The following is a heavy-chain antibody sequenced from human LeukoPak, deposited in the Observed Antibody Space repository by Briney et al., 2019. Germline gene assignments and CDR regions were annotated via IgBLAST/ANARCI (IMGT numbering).Heavy chain of an antibody. CDR2: ISGSGGST. V-gene: IGHV3-23*01. J-gene: IGHJ4*02. CDR1: GFTFSSYA. D-gene: IGHD2-21*01. CDR3: GARPGEVAVPYDY. Sequence: GGSLRLSCAASGFTFSSYAMSWVRQAPGKGLEWVSAISGSGGSTYYADSVKGRFTISRDNSKNTLYLQMHSLRGEDTAVFYCGARPGEVAVPYDYWGQGTLVTVSS.